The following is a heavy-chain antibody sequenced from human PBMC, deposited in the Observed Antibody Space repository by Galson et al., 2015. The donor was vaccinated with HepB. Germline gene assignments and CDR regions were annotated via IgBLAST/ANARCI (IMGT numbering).Heavy chain of an antibody. J-gene: IGHJ4*02. D-gene: IGHD1-14*01. CDR1: GFPFSVYG. Sequence: SLRLSCAASGFPFSVYGMHWVRQAPGKGLEWVSVIGHDGTYKDYTDSVKGRFTISRDNSRNTLYLQMDSLRAEDTALYYCVRDLTSAHFDYWGQGTLVTVSS. V-gene: IGHV3-33*01. CDR2: IGHDGTYK. CDR3: VRDLTSAHFDY.